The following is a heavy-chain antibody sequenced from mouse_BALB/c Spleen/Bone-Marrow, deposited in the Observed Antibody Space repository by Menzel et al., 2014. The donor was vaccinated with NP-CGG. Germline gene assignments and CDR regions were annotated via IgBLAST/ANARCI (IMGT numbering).Heavy chain of an antibody. CDR3: ARCNWHFDY. V-gene: IGHV5-17*02. CDR1: GFTFSSFG. J-gene: IGHJ2*01. D-gene: IGHD4-1*01. Sequence: EVKLMESGGGLVQPGGSRKLSCAASGFTFSSFGMHWVRQAPEKGLEWVAYISSGSSTIYYADTVKGRFTISRDNPKNTLFLQMTSLRSEDTAMYYCARCNWHFDYWGQGTTLTVSS. CDR2: ISSGSSTI.